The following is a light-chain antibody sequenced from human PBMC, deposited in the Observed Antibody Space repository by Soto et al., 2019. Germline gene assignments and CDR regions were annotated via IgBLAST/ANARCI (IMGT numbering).Light chain of an antibody. J-gene: IGLJ3*02. CDR2: KND. Sequence: QSVLTQPPSASGTPGQSVTISCSGSSSKFGRNYVYWYQQLPGTAPKLLIYKNDQRPSGVPDRFSGSKSGASASLAISGLQSEDEADYYCASSGDSRSGYWVFGGGTKLSVL. CDR1: SSKFGRNY. CDR3: ASSGDSRSGYWV. V-gene: IGLV1-47*01.